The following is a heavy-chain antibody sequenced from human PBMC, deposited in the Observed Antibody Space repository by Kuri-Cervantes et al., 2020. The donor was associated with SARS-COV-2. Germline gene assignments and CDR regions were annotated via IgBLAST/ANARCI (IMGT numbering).Heavy chain of an antibody. V-gene: IGHV5-51*01. CDR2: IYPGDSDT. CDR3: ARLRDDYDVRGAFDI. Sequence: GESLKISCKGSGYSFTSYWIGWVRQMPGKGLEWMGIIYPGDSDTRYSPSFQGQVTISADKSISTAYLQWSSLKASDTAMYYCARLRDDYDVRGAFDIWGQGTMVTVSS. D-gene: IGHD4-17*01. CDR1: GYSFTSYW. J-gene: IGHJ3*02.